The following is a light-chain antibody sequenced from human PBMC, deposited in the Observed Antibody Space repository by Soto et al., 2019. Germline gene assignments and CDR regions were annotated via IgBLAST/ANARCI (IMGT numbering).Light chain of an antibody. CDR3: CSYTSLSSVV. CDR1: SSDVGGYNH. V-gene: IGLV2-14*01. CDR2: GVS. J-gene: IGLJ2*01. Sequence: QSALTQPASVSGSPGQSITISCTGTSSDVGGYNHVSWYQHPPRKAPKTILFGVSDRPSGVFHRFSGSKSGNTASLTISGLQAEDEADYYCCSYTSLSSVVFGGGTKLTVL.